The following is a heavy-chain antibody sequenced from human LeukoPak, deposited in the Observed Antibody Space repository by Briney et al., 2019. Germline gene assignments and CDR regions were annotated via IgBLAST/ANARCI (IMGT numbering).Heavy chain of an antibody. D-gene: IGHD1-26*01. V-gene: IGHV3-23*01. CDR2: ISGSGGST. J-gene: IGHJ4*02. Sequence: PGGSLRLSCAASGFTFSSYAMSWVRQAPGKGLEWVSAISGSGGSTYYADSVKGRFTISRDNSKNTLYLQMNSLRAEDTAVYYCASSHSNSGSYEGFDYWGQGTLVTVSS. CDR1: GFTFSSYA. CDR3: ASSHSNSGSYEGFDY.